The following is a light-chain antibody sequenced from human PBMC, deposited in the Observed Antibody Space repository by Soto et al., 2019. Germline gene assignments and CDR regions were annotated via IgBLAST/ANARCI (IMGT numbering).Light chain of an antibody. CDR2: GAS. V-gene: IGKV3-15*01. Sequence: EIVMTQFPATLSVSPGERATLSCRASQSVSSDLAWYHQKPGQAPRLLIYGASTRATGIPARFSGSGSGTEFTLTINSLQSEDFAVYYCQQYNNWPRTVGQGTKVEIK. CDR3: QQYNNWPRT. J-gene: IGKJ1*01. CDR1: QSVSSD.